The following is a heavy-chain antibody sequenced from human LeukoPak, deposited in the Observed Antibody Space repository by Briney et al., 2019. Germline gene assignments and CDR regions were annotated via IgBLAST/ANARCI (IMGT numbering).Heavy chain of an antibody. CDR1: GYTFTSYG. D-gene: IGHD3-22*01. Sequence: ASVKVSCRASGYTFTSYGISWVRQAPGQGLEWMGWISAYNGNTNYAQKLQGRVTMTTDTSTSTAYMELRSLRSDDTAVYYCARARGYSRDSSGYYFDYWGQGTLVTVSS. V-gene: IGHV1-18*01. CDR2: ISAYNGNT. J-gene: IGHJ4*02. CDR3: ARARGYSRDSSGYYFDY.